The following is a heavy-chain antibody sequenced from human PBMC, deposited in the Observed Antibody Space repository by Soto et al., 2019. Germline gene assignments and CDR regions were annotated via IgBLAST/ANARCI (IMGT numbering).Heavy chain of an antibody. CDR3: ARGSYGSGSYYQGDWFDP. D-gene: IGHD3-10*01. J-gene: IGHJ5*02. Sequence: EVLVVESGGGLVQPGGSLRLSCAASGFTFSNYWMSWGRQAPGKRLEWVANIKQDGSEKYYVDSVKGRFTISRDNAKNSLYLQMNGLRVEDTAVYYCARGSYGSGSYYQGDWFDPWGQGTLVIVSS. V-gene: IGHV3-7*01. CDR1: GFTFSNYW. CDR2: IKQDGSEK.